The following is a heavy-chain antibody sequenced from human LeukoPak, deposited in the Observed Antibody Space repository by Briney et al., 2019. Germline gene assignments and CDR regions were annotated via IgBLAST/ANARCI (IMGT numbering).Heavy chain of an antibody. CDR2: SYYSGST. CDR1: GGSISSSSYY. Sequence: SETLSLTCTVSGGSISSSSYYWGWIRQPPGKGLEWIGYSYYSGSTNYNPSLKSRVTISVDTSKNQFSLKLSSVTAADTAVYYCARLGRVYRYYDSSGTDAFDIWGQGTMVTVSS. D-gene: IGHD3-22*01. J-gene: IGHJ3*02. V-gene: IGHV4-61*05. CDR3: ARLGRVYRYYDSSGTDAFDI.